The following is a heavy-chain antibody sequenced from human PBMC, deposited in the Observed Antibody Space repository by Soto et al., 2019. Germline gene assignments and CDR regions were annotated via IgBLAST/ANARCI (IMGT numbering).Heavy chain of an antibody. Sequence: QVQLVQSGAEVKKPGSSVKVSCKASGGTFSSYAISWVRQAPGQGLEWMGEIGPKNGDTKYAQKFQGRVTMTRDTSITTVYMELSNLSPDDTAVYYCGRGRSGELVVFYWGQGTLVTVYS. J-gene: IGHJ4*02. CDR2: IGPKNGDT. V-gene: IGHV1-2*02. CDR1: GGTFSSYA. CDR3: GRGRSGELVVFY. D-gene: IGHD1-7*01.